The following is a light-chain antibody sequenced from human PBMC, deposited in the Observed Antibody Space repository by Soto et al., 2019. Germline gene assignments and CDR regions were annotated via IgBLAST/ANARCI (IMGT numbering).Light chain of an antibody. Sequence: IVLTQSPGTLSLSPGERVTLSCRASQTISRNYLAWYQQKPGLAPRLIMYHGSRRAAGTPDRFSGSGSGTDFSLTISRLEPEDFAVYYCQQFGSSPRTFGQGTKVDIK. J-gene: IGKJ1*01. CDR3: QQFGSSPRT. CDR1: QTISRNY. V-gene: IGKV3-20*01. CDR2: HGS.